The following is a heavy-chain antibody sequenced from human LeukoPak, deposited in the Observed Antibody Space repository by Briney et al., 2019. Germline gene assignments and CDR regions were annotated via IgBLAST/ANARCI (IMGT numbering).Heavy chain of an antibody. D-gene: IGHD2-2*01. CDR1: GFTFSSYA. V-gene: IGHV3-23*01. J-gene: IGHJ4*02. Sequence: PGGSLRLSCAASGFTFSSYAMSWVRQAPGKGLEWVSAISGSGGSTYYADSVKGRFTISRDNSKNTLYLQMTSLRAEDTAVYYCAKGHAVYCSSTSCYLDYWGQGTLVTVSS. CDR3: AKGHAVYCSSTSCYLDY. CDR2: ISGSGGST.